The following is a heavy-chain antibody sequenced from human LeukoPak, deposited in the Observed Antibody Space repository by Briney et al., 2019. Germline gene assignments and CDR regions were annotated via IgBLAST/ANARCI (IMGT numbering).Heavy chain of an antibody. CDR1: GGTFSSYA. Sequence: SSVKVSCKASGGTFSSYAISWVRQAPGQGLEWMGWISAYNGNTNYAQKLQGRVTMTTDTSTSTAYMELRSLRSDDTAVYYCARDYSSGYYIGWGQGTLVTVSS. J-gene: IGHJ4*02. V-gene: IGHV1-18*01. CDR3: ARDYSSGYYIG. D-gene: IGHD3-22*01. CDR2: ISAYNGNT.